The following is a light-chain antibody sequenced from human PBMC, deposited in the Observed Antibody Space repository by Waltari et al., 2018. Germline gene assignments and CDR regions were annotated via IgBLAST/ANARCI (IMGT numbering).Light chain of an antibody. Sequence: EIVFTQSPATLSSSPGDRATLSCRATQSVSSYLAWYQQKPGQAPRLLIYDASNRATGIPARFSGSGPGTDFTLTISSLEPEDFAVYYCQQRSNWLTFGGGTKVEIK. CDR3: QQRSNWLT. J-gene: IGKJ4*01. V-gene: IGKV3D-11*02. CDR2: DAS. CDR1: QSVSSY.